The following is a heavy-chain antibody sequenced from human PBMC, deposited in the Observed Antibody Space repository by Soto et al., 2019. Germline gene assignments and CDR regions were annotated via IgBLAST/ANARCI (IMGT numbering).Heavy chain of an antibody. CDR2: ISWNSGSI. J-gene: IGHJ4*02. V-gene: IGHV3-9*01. CDR1: GFTFDDYA. D-gene: IGHD3-16*01. CDR3: AKDSAGGVGPSDY. Sequence: PGGSLRLSCEASGFTFDDYAMHWVRQGPGKGLEWVAGISWNSGSIGYADSVKGRFTISRDNAKTSLYLQMNSLRTEDTALYYCAKDSAGGVGPSDYRGQGPLVPFSS.